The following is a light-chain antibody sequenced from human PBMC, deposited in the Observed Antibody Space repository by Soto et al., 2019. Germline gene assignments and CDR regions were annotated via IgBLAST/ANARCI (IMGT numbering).Light chain of an antibody. Sequence: DTQMTQSPSTLSGSIGDRVTITCRASGTISNSVAWYQRKPGKAPKLLISDASELEREVPSRFSGTGSGTAFTLTISSLQPDDSATYYCQQYDSYSCTFGHGTKV. CDR2: DAS. V-gene: IGKV1-5*01. CDR3: QQYDSYSCT. J-gene: IGKJ1*01. CDR1: GTISNS.